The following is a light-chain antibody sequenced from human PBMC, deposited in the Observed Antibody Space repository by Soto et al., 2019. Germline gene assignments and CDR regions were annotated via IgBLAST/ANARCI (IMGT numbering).Light chain of an antibody. Sequence: EIVLTPSPGTLSLSPVERATLSCRASQSVSSSFLAWYQQKVGQAPRLLIYGASSRATGIPDRFSGSGSGTDFTLTISRLEPEDFAVYYCQQFGSSVTFGQGTRLEIK. CDR2: GAS. CDR3: QQFGSSVT. J-gene: IGKJ5*01. CDR1: QSVSSSF. V-gene: IGKV3-20*01.